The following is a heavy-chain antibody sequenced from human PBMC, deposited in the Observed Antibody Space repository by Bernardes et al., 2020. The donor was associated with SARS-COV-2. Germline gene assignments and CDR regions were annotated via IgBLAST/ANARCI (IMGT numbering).Heavy chain of an antibody. CDR1: GFNFNSYA. J-gene: IGHJ4*02. CDR3: ARGGITVSCLDY. V-gene: IGHV3-30*04. D-gene: IGHD3-3*01. Sequence: GGSLRLSCAASGFNFNSYAMHWVRQAPDKGLEWVAVISYNGREEHYADSVKGRLTISRDNSKNTLYLQMNSLKDEDTAVYYCARGGITVSCLDYWGQGSLVTVSS. CDR2: ISYNGREE.